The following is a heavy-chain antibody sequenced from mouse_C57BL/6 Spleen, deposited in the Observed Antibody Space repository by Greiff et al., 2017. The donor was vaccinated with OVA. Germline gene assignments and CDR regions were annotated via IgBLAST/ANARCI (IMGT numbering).Heavy chain of an antibody. D-gene: IGHD2-2*01. CDR1: GYTFTDYE. J-gene: IGHJ4*01. CDR3: TRRGRGYDGRDYAMDY. V-gene: IGHV1-15*01. CDR2: IDPETGGT. Sequence: QVQLKESGAELVRPGASVTLSCKASGYTFTDYEMHWVKQTPVHGLEWIGAIDPETGGTAYNQKFKGKAILTADKSSSTAYMELRSLTSEDSAVYYCTRRGRGYDGRDYAMDYWGQGTSVTVSS.